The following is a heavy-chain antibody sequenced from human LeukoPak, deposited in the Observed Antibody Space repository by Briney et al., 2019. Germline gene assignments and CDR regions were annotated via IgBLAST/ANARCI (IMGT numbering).Heavy chain of an antibody. V-gene: IGHV4-34*01. Sequence: SETLSLTCTVSGGSISSYYWSWIRQPPGKGLEWIGEINHSGSTNYNPSLKSRVTISVDTSKNQFSLKLSSVTAADTAVYYCARGRSGRTYYYGSGSYPRPYYFDYWGQGTLVTVSS. CDR2: INHSGST. D-gene: IGHD3-10*01. CDR1: GGSISSYY. J-gene: IGHJ4*02. CDR3: ARGRSGRTYYYGSGSYPRPYYFDY.